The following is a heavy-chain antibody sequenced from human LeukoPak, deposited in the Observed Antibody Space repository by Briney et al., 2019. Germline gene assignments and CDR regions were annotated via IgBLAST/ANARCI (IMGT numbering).Heavy chain of an antibody. J-gene: IGHJ4*02. V-gene: IGHV3-30*18. CDR2: ISYDGSNK. CDR1: GFTFSSYG. D-gene: IGHD3-10*01. Sequence: PGRSLRLSCAASGFTFSSYGMHWVRQAPGKGLEWVAVISYDGSNKYYADSVKGRFTISRDNSKNTLYLQMNSLRAEDTAVYYCAKDRYYGSGSYSLYFDYWGQGTLVTVSS. CDR3: AKDRYYGSGSYSLYFDY.